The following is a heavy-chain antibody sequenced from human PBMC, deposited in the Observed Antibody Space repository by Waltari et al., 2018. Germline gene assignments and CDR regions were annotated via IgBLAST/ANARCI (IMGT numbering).Heavy chain of an antibody. V-gene: IGHV4-34*01. D-gene: IGHD1-26*01. CDR3: ARGRGRWELLARIYFDY. CDR1: GGSFSGYY. CDR2: IKHSGST. Sequence: QVQLQQWGAGLLKPSETLSLTCAVYGGSFSGYYWSWIRQPPGTGLAWIGEIKHSGSTNDNPSLKSRGTISVDTSENQFSLKLSSVTAADTAVYYCARGRGRWELLARIYFDYWGQGTLVTVSS. J-gene: IGHJ4*02.